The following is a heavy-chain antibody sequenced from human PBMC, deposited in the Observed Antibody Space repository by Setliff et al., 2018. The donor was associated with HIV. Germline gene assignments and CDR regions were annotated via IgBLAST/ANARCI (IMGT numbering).Heavy chain of an antibody. CDR2: ISGNSDHI. J-gene: IGHJ4*02. V-gene: IGHV3-21*01. Sequence: PGGSLRLSCAASRFTFSYYNMYWLRQAPGEGLEWVSSISGNSDHIYYADSVKGRFTISRDNSKNTLYLQMNSLRPEDTAVYFCATHYYGSGSYSKGYDYWGQGTLVTVSS. D-gene: IGHD3-10*01. CDR1: RFTFSYYN. CDR3: ATHYYGSGSYSKGYDY.